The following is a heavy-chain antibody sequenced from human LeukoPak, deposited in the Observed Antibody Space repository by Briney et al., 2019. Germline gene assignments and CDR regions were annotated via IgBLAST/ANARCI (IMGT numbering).Heavy chain of an antibody. V-gene: IGHV3-7*01. CDR2: INPDGNKK. D-gene: IGHD5-18*01. CDR3: ARDLAYSRLDY. Sequence: GGSLRLSCAVSGLTFSSSWMDWVRQAPGKGLEWVASINPDGNKKYSADSMKGRFTISGDNAENSLYLQMNSLRVEDTAFYYCARDLAYSRLDYWGQGMLVTVSS. J-gene: IGHJ4*02. CDR1: GLTFSSSW.